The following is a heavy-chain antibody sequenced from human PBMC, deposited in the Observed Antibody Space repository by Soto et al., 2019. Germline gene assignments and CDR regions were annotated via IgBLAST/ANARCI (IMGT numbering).Heavy chain of an antibody. D-gene: IGHD3-10*02. CDR2: IYHAGST. J-gene: IGHJ4*02. V-gene: IGHV4-59*01. CDR3: ARALSPYYHVT. CDR1: GDSISPYY. Sequence: QVQLQESGPGLVKPSETLSLTCTVSGDSISPYYWSWIRQPPGKGLDWIGCIYHAGSTQYNPSLNSRLTISVDTSKNQFSLRLSSVTAADTAVYCCARALSPYYHVTWGQGTLVTVSS.